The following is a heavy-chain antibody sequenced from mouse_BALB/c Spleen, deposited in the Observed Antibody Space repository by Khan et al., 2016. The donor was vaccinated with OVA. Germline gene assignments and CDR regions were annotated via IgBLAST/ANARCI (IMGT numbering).Heavy chain of an antibody. D-gene: IGHD2-1*01. CDR2: ISYDGSN. V-gene: IGHV3-6*02. J-gene: IGHJ3*01. CDR3: ASKSYGKGAY. Sequence: EVELVESGPGLVKPSQSLSLTCSVTGYSITSGYYWSWIRQFPGNRLEWMGYISYDGSNNYNPSLKNRISITRDTSKKQFFLKLNYVTTEDTATYYCASKSYGKGAYWGQGTLVTVSA. CDR1: GYSITSGYY.